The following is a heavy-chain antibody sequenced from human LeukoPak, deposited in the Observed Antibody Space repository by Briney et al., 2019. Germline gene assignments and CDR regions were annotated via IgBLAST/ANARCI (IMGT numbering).Heavy chain of an antibody. Sequence: GGSLRLSCAASGFTFSSYWMSWVRQAPGKGLEWVANIKQDGSEKYYVDSVKGRFTISRDNAKNSLYLQMNSLRAEDTAVYYCARGGPEGDQLLYYDYWGQGTLVTVSS. CDR1: GFTFSSYW. J-gene: IGHJ4*02. D-gene: IGHD2-2*02. V-gene: IGHV3-7*01. CDR3: ARGGPEGDQLLYYDY. CDR2: IKQDGSEK.